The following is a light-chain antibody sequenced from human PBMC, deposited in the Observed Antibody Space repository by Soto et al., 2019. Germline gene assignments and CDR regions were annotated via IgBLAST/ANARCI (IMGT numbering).Light chain of an antibody. V-gene: IGKV1-5*02. J-gene: IGKJ2*01. Sequence: DIQMTQSPSTLSASVGDRVIIICRASQSISSWLAWFQQKPGKAPDLLIYDASSLESGVPSRFSGSGSGTEFTLTISSLQPDDFATYYCQHYNSYPYTFGQGTKVDIK. CDR3: QHYNSYPYT. CDR1: QSISSW. CDR2: DAS.